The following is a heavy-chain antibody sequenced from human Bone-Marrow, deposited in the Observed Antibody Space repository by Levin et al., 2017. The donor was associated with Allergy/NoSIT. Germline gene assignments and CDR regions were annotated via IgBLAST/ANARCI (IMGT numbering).Heavy chain of an antibody. D-gene: IGHD2-21*01. Sequence: PSETLSLTCTVSGGSIDSGDFWWTWIRQRPGKGLEWIGYIYKTGSTYSNPSLRSRLTMSMDRPKNQFSLKLSSVTAADTAVYYCARAYYPDTKVGGDLDLWGRGTLVTVSS. V-gene: IGHV4-31*03. J-gene: IGHJ4*02. CDR2: IYKTGST. CDR3: ARAYYPDTKVGGDLDL. CDR1: GGSIDSGDFW.